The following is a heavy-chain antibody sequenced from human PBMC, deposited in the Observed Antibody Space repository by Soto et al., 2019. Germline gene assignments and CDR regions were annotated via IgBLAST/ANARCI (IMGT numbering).Heavy chain of an antibody. J-gene: IGHJ6*02. Sequence: GGSLRLSCAASGFTFSDSWIDWFRQSPGKGPEWVANIKQDGSEKNYVDSVKGRFIISRDNAKNSLYLQMNSLRAEDTAVYYCASLGRHGWGQGTTVTVSS. CDR1: GFTFSDSW. V-gene: IGHV3-7*01. CDR3: ASLGRHG. CDR2: IKQDGSEK. D-gene: IGHD3-16*01.